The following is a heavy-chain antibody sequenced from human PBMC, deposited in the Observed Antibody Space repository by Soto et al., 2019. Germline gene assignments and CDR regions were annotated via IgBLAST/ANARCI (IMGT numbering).Heavy chain of an antibody. CDR1: GFTFSVYG. D-gene: IGHD5-12*01. J-gene: IGHJ4*02. Sequence: GASLRLSCAASGFTFSVYGMHWVRQAPGKGLEWVAGISYDGGDENFADSVKGRFTISRDNSKNTLYLQMNSLRPEDTAVYYCAKPLYSGYYCLDYWGQGT. CDR3: AKPLYSGYYCLDY. CDR2: ISYDGGDE. V-gene: IGHV3-30*18.